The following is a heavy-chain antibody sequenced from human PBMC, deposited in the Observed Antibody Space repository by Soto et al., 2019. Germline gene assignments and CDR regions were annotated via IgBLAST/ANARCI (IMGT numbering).Heavy chain of an antibody. CDR2: IIPILGIA. J-gene: IGHJ4*02. V-gene: IGHV1-69*02. CDR1: GGTFSSYT. D-gene: IGHD3-3*01. Sequence: GASVKVSCKASGGTFSSYTISWVRPAPGRGLEWMGRIIPILGIANYAQKFQGRVTITADKSTSTAYMELSSLRSEDTAVYYCARAHPYDFWSGYLGFDYWGRGTLVTVYS. CDR3: ARAHPYDFWSGYLGFDY.